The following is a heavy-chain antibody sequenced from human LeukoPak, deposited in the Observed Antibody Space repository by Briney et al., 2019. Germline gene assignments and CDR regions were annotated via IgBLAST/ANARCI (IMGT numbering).Heavy chain of an antibody. CDR2: ISSSSSYT. V-gene: IGHV3-11*05. D-gene: IGHD2-15*01. J-gene: IGHJ4*02. CDR1: GFTFSDYY. Sequence: PGGSLRLSCAASGFTFSDYYMSWIRQAPGKGLEWVSFISSSSSYTMSADSVKGRFTISRDNAKKSLYLQMDSLRAEDTAVYYCARGSRVIDYWGQGTLVTVSS. CDR3: ARGSRVIDY.